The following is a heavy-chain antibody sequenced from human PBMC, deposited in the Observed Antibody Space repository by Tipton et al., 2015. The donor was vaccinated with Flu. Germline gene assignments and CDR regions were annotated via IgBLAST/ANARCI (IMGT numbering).Heavy chain of an antibody. CDR1: GGSISSSSYY. J-gene: IGHJ4*01. Sequence: TLSLTCTVSGGSISSSSYYWGWIRQPPGKGLEWTGTIYRSGRTYYNPSLKSRVTISVDTSKNQFSLKLTSVTAADTAVYYCARLTTRSNCPDYWGQGTLVTVSS. D-gene: IGHD4-17*01. CDR2: IYRSGRT. CDR3: ARLTTRSNCPDY. V-gene: IGHV4-39*07.